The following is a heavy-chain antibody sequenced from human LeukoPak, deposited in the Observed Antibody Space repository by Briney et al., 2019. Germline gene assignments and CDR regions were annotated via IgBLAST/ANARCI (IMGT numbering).Heavy chain of an antibody. D-gene: IGHD5-18*01. V-gene: IGHV3-21*01. CDR3: ARSPKTRGYSYGFDAFDM. J-gene: IGHJ3*02. CDR2: ISTSSGYI. CDR1: GFSFSIYN. Sequence: KAGGSLRLSCAASGFSFSIYNMNWVRQSPGKALEWVSSISTSSGYIHYADSLEGRFTVPRDNTKKSLYLQMNSLRADDTAVYYCARSPKTRGYSYGFDAFDMWGQGTLVTVSS.